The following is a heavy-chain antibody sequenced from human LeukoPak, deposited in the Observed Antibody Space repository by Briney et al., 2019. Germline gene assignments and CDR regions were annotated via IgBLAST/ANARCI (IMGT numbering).Heavy chain of an antibody. CDR1: GFTFSSYS. Sequence: GGSLRLSCAASGFTFSSYSMNWVRQAPGKGLEWVSSISSSSSNIYYADSVKGRFTISRDNAKNSLYLQMNSLRAEDTAVYYCARARFLEYPWGQGTLVTVSS. CDR3: ARARFLEYP. D-gene: IGHD3-3*01. J-gene: IGHJ5*02. V-gene: IGHV3-21*01. CDR2: ISSSSSNI.